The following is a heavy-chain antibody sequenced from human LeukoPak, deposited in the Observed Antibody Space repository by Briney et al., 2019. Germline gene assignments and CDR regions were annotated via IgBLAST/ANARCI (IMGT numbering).Heavy chain of an antibody. CDR1: GFTFSSYA. Sequence: PGGSLRLSCAASGFTFSSYAMSWVRQAPGKGLEWVALTSYDGSNKDYADSVKGRFTISRVNAKNTLYLQMNSLRAEDTAVYYCARADSSGYYPDWYFDLWGRGTLVTVSS. V-gene: IGHV3-30*04. D-gene: IGHD3-22*01. J-gene: IGHJ2*01. CDR2: TSYDGSNK. CDR3: ARADSSGYYPDWYFDL.